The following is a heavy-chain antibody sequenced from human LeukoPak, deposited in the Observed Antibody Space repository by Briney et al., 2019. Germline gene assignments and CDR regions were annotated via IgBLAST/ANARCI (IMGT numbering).Heavy chain of an antibody. Sequence: PGGSLRLSCAASGFTFSSYAMSWVRQAPGKGLEWVSAISGSGGSTYYADSVKGRFTISRDNSKNTLYLQMNSLRAEDTAVYYCAEVPWVSELLLWFGELPRYYFDYWGQGTLVTVSS. J-gene: IGHJ4*02. V-gene: IGHV3-23*01. D-gene: IGHD3-10*01. CDR3: AEVPWVSELLLWFGELPRYYFDY. CDR1: GFTFSSYA. CDR2: ISGSGGST.